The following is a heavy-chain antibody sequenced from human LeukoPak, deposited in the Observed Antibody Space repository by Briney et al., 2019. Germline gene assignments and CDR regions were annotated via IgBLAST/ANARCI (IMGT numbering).Heavy chain of an antibody. CDR3: AQDDRYIWDGRGGFFDY. CDR2: LSGSGGST. V-gene: IGHV3-23*01. Sequence: GGSLRLSCAASGFTSISEAVSWVCHAPGKGLEWVSGLSGSGGSTYYADSARGRCTISRENSTNTLYLKINSLRAEDTAVYYSAQDDRYIWDGRGGFFDYGGQGHLVTAS. D-gene: IGHD3-16*01. J-gene: IGHJ4*02. CDR1: GFTSISEA.